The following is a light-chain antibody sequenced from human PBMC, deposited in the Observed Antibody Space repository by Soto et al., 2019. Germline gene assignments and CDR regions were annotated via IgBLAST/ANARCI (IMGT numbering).Light chain of an antibody. Sequence: ALTQPASVSGSPGQSITISCTGTSSDVGGYNYVSWYQQHPGKAPKLMIYDVSNRPSGVSNRFSGSKSGNTASLTISGLQAEDDADYYCSSYTSSSTLYVFGTGTKLTVL. V-gene: IGLV2-14*01. CDR2: DVS. J-gene: IGLJ1*01. CDR3: SSYTSSSTLYV. CDR1: SSDVGGYNY.